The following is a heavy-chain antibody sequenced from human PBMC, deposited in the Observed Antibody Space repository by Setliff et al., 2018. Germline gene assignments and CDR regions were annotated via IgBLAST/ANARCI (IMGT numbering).Heavy chain of an antibody. D-gene: IGHD3-3*01. J-gene: IGHJ4*02. V-gene: IGHV1-8*02. CDR1: GYTFTNYD. CDR2: IDPNRGNT. Sequence: ASVKVSCKASGYTFTNYDINWVRQATGQGLEWMGWIDPNRGNTGYAQNFQGRVTMTRNTSISTAYMELSSLRFEDTAVYYCARGPRHNFWSGYYLVAVNYWGQGTLVTVSS. CDR3: ARGPRHNFWSGYYLVAVNY.